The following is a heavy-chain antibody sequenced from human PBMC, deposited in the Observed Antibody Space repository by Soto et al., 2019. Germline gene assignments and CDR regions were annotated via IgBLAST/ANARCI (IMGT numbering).Heavy chain of an antibody. J-gene: IGHJ6*02. CDR1: GYIFTKHA. CDR2: IDTGNGNT. D-gene: IGHD7-27*01. CDR3: ARDWGWGMDV. V-gene: IGHV1-3*04. Sequence: QIQLVQSGAEVEKPGASVKVSCKASGYIFTKHAMEWVRQAPGQGLEWMGWIDTGNGNTRYSQKFQGRVTFTRDTSANTAYMALSDLSLEDTAVYYCARDWGWGMDVWGHGTTVTV.